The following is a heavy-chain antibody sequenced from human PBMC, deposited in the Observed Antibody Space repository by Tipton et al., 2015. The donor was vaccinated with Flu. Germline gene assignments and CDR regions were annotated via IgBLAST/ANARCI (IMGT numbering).Heavy chain of an antibody. D-gene: IGHD6-13*01. Sequence: QLVQSGAEVKNPGASVKLSCKASGYTFTTDFINWVRQAPGQGLEWMGLISPTGGGTNYGQKFQGRVIMTADTSTGTVYMELSSLRSEDTAMYYCTRSSSLIRFDYWGQGTLVTVSS. J-gene: IGHJ4*02. CDR1: GYTFTTDF. CDR2: ISPTGGGT. CDR3: TRSSSLIRFDY. V-gene: IGHV1-46*01.